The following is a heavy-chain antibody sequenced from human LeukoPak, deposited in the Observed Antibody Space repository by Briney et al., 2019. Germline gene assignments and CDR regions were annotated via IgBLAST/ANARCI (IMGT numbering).Heavy chain of an antibody. CDR2: INGDGSWT. J-gene: IGHJ4*02. D-gene: IGHD2-2*01. CDR3: VSFYETY. Sequence: GRSLRLSCVASGFTFSNYAMHWVRQAPGKGLVWVSHINGDGSWTTYADSVKGRFTISKDNAKNTVYLQMNNLRAEDTAVYYCVSFYETYWGRGTLVTVSS. V-gene: IGHV3-74*01. CDR1: GFTFSNYA.